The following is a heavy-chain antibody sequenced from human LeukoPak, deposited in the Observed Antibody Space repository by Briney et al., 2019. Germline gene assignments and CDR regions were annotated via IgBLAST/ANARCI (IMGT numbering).Heavy chain of an antibody. D-gene: IGHD4-23*01. CDR2: INHSGST. Sequence: SETPSLTCAVYGGSFSGYYWSWIRQPPGKGLEWIGEINHSGSTNYNPSLKSRVTISVDTSKNQFSLKLSSVTAADTAVYYCASGAGGKGYYFDYWGQGTLVTVSS. CDR1: GGSFSGYY. CDR3: ASGAGGKGYYFDY. J-gene: IGHJ4*02. V-gene: IGHV4-34*01.